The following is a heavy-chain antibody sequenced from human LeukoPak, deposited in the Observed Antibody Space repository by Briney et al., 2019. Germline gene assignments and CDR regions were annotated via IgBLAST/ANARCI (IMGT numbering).Heavy chain of an antibody. D-gene: IGHD3-3*01. Sequence: GASVKVSCKASGYTFTSYGISWVRQAPGQGVEWMGWISAYNGNTNYAQKLQGRVTMSTDTSTSTAYMELRSLRSDDTAVYYCARDDARITIFGVVIKSGHFDYWGQGTLVTVSS. CDR3: ARDDARITIFGVVIKSGHFDY. CDR1: GYTFTSYG. CDR2: ISAYNGNT. V-gene: IGHV1-18*01. J-gene: IGHJ4*02.